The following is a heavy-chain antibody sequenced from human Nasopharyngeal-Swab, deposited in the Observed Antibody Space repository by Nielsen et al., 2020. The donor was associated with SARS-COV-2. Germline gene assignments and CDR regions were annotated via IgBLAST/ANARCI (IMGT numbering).Heavy chain of an antibody. D-gene: IGHD3-10*01. J-gene: IGHJ6*02. CDR2: IYYSGST. Sequence: RQPPGKGLEWIGYIYYSGSTYYNPSLKSRVTISVDTSKNQFSQKLSSVTAADTAVYYCARDLIYYYGSGSYGAPHYYYYGMDVWGQGTTVTVSS. V-gene: IGHV4-31*02. CDR3: ARDLIYYYGSGSYGAPHYYYYGMDV.